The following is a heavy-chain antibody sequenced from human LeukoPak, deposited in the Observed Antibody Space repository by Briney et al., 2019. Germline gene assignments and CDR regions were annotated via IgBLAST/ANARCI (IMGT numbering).Heavy chain of an antibody. J-gene: IGHJ4*02. CDR2: INPSGGST. D-gene: IGHD6-13*01. Sequence: ASVTVSFTASGYTFTIYYMHWVRQAPGQGLEWMGIINPSGGSTSYAQKFQGRVTMTRDTSTSTVYTELSSLRSEDTAVYYCARALVSQQLVIFDYWGQGTLVTVSS. CDR3: ARALVSQQLVIFDY. V-gene: IGHV1-46*01. CDR1: GYTFTIYY.